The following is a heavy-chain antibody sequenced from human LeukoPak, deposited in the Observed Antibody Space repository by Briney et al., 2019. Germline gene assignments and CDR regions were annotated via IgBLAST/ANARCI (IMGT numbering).Heavy chain of an antibody. Sequence: GGSLRLSCVGSGFTFSTYAMNWVRQAPGKRPEWVSSVIYNGVNTYYADSVKGRFTISRDNSKNTLYLQMNNLRAEDTAIYYCAKAVKAEYTGGWCYPFDSWGQGTLVAVSS. D-gene: IGHD2-8*02. CDR1: GFTFSTYA. CDR3: AKAVKAEYTGGWCYPFDS. CDR2: VIYNGVNT. J-gene: IGHJ4*02. V-gene: IGHV3-23*01.